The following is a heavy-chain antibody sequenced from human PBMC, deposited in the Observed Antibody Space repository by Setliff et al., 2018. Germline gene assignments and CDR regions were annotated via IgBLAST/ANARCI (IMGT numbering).Heavy chain of an antibody. Sequence: SVKVSCKASGFTFTNYDINWVRQATGQGLEWMGWMNVDNGNSDSAQKFQGRLTMTRDTSTSTAYMELSSLRSEDTAVYYCARGGLGSVLDFDSWGQGTLVTVSS. D-gene: IGHD6-19*01. J-gene: IGHJ4*02. V-gene: IGHV1-8*02. CDR3: ARGGLGSVLDFDS. CDR2: MNVDNGNS. CDR1: GFTFTNYD.